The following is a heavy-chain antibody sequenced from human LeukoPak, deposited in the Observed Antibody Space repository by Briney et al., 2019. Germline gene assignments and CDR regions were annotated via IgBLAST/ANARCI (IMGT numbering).Heavy chain of an antibody. CDR3: AFEDYGSGKVD. J-gene: IGHJ4*02. D-gene: IGHD3-10*01. CDR1: GFTFDDYA. Sequence: GGSLRLSCAASGFTFDDYAMHWVRQAPGKGLEWVSGISWNSGSIGYADSVKGRFTISRDNAKNSLYLQMNSLRAEDTALYYCAFEDYGSGKVDWGQGTLVTVSS. V-gene: IGHV3-9*01. CDR2: ISWNSGSI.